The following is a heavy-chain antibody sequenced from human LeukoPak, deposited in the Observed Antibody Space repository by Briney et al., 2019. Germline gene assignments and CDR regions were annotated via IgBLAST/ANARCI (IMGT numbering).Heavy chain of an antibody. V-gene: IGHV3-74*01. Sequence: GGSLRLSCAASGFTFSSYWMHWVRQAPGKGLVWVSRINSDGSSTRYADSVKGRFTISRDNAKNTLYLQMNSLRAEDTAVYYCARGEGWTGGDFWGQGTLVTVSS. CDR1: GFTFSSYW. CDR3: ARGEGWTGGDF. J-gene: IGHJ4*02. CDR2: INSDGSST. D-gene: IGHD3-16*01.